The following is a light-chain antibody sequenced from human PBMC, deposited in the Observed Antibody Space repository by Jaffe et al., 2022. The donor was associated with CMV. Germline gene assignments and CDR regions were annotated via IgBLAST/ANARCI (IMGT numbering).Light chain of an antibody. CDR3: QAWDNSAAYV. CDR2: QDT. CDR1: KLGDKF. J-gene: IGLJ1*01. V-gene: IGLV3-1*01. Sequence: SYELTQPPSVSVSPGQTASITCSGDKLGDKFTCWYQQKPGQSPVLVIYQDTKRPSGIPERFSGSNSGNIAILTISGTQAMDEGDYYCQAWDNSAAYVFGGGTKVTVL.